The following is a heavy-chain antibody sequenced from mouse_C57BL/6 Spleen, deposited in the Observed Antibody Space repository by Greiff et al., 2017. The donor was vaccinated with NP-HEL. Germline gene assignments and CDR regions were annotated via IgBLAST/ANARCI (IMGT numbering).Heavy chain of an antibody. D-gene: IGHD1-3*01. CDR2: INPSSGYT. V-gene: IGHV1-4*01. CDR3: ARGGSSYAMDY. J-gene: IGHJ4*01. CDR1: GYTFTSYT. Sequence: LVESGAELARPGASVKMSCKASGYTFTSYTMHWVKQRPGQGLEWIGYINPSSGYTKYNQKFKDKATLTADKSSSTAYMQLSSLTSEDSAVYYCARGGSSYAMDYWGQGTSVTVSS.